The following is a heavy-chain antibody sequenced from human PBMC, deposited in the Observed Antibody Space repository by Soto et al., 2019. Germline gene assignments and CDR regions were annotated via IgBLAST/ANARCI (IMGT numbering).Heavy chain of an antibody. CDR2: INTYNGNT. V-gene: IGHV1-18*01. J-gene: IGHJ6*02. Sequence: QVQLVQSRAEVKNPGASVKVSCKASGYSFTRYGIAWARQAPGQGLEWMGWINTYNGNTNYAQNLQGRVTLTTDTSTSTAYRELTNLRSNATAIYYCAMVDVYVTQSPQDVWGQGTTVSVSS. CDR1: GYSFTRYG. CDR3: AMVDVYVTQSPQDV. D-gene: IGHD3-16*01.